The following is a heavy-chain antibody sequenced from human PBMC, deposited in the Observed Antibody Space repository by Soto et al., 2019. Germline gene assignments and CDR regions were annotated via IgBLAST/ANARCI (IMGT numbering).Heavy chain of an antibody. CDR3: AQRRKTYYYDSSTLNAFDI. Sequence: GLDLEWLALIYWDDDKRYSPSLKSRRTITKDISKNHVVLTMNNMDPVDTATYFCAQRRKTYYYDSSTLNAFDIWGQGTMVTVSS. J-gene: IGHJ3*02. D-gene: IGHD3-22*01. V-gene: IGHV2-5*02. CDR2: IYWDDDK.